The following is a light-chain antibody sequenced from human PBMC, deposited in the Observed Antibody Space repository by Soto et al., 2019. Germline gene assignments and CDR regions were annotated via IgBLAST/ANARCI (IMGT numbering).Light chain of an antibody. CDR1: NSDVGGYNL. V-gene: IGLV2-14*03. CDR2: DVN. J-gene: IGLJ2*01. Sequence: QSALTQPASVSGSPGQSITMSCTGTNSDVGGYNLVSWYQQHPGKAPRLMIYDVNIRPSGVSNRFSGSRSGNTASLTISGLQAEDEADYYCCSYSGSSTLVVFGGGTKVTVL. CDR3: CSYSGSSTLVV.